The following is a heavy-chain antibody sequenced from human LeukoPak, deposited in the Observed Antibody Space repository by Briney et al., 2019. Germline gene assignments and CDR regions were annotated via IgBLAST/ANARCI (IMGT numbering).Heavy chain of an antibody. V-gene: IGHV4-34*01. CDR3: AREDYSNYFFDY. D-gene: IGHD4-11*01. Sequence: SETLSLTCAVYGGSFSGYSWNWIRQPPVKGLEWIGEINHSGGTNYNPSLKSRVTISVDTSKNQFSLKLSSVTAADTAVYYCAREDYSNYFFDYWGQGTLVTVSS. CDR1: GGSFSGYS. CDR2: INHSGGT. J-gene: IGHJ4*02.